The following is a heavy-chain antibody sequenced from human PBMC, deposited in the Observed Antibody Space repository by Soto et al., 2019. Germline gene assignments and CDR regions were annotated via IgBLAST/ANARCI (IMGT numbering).Heavy chain of an antibody. CDR2: IKQDGSEK. CDR3: AREDYDILTGLHYYYYGMDV. J-gene: IGHJ6*02. V-gene: IGHV3-7*03. CDR1: GFTFSSYW. D-gene: IGHD3-9*01. Sequence: GGSLRLSCAASGFTFSSYWMSWVRQAPGKGLEWVANIKQDGSEKYYVDPVKGRFTISRDNAKNSLYLQMNSLRAEDTAVYHCAREDYDILTGLHYYYYGMDVWGQGTTVTVSS.